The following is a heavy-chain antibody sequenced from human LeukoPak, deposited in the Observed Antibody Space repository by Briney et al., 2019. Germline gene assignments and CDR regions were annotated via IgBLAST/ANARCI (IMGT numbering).Heavy chain of an antibody. V-gene: IGHV1-2*04. CDR2: INSNSGGT. D-gene: IGHD2-15*01. CDR1: GYTFTGYY. Sequence: ASVTVSCKASGYTFTGYYMHWVRQAPGQGLEWMGWINSNSGGTNYAQKFQGWVTMTRDTSISTAYMELSRLRSDDTAVYYCARGIGYCSGGSCYAYDYWGQGTLVTVSS. CDR3: ARGIGYCSGGSCYAYDY. J-gene: IGHJ4*02.